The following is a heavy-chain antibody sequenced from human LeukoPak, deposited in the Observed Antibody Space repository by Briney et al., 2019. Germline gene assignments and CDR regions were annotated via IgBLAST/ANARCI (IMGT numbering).Heavy chain of an antibody. D-gene: IGHD3-22*01. V-gene: IGHV4-34*01. Sequence: SETLSLTCAVFGGSLSDHDWSWIRQPPGKGLYWIGEINHRGATNYNPSLKSRVTLSLDTSKNQVSLKLNSLTAADTAVYYCARGKGDLSMIVMIVTAVEFYFDSWGPGTLVTVSS. J-gene: IGHJ4*02. CDR1: GGSLSDHD. CDR2: INHRGAT. CDR3: ARGKGDLSMIVMIVTAVEFYFDS.